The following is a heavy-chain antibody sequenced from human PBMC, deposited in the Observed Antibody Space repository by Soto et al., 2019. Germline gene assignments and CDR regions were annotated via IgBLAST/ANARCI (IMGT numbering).Heavy chain of an antibody. Sequence: GGSLRLSCAASGFTFSSYAMSWVRQAPGKGLEWVSAISGSGGSTYYADSVKGRFTISRDNSKNALYLQMNSLRAEDTAVYYCAKDHQQLVLRSIGYWGQGPLVTGSS. CDR2: ISGSGGST. V-gene: IGHV3-23*01. CDR3: AKDHQQLVLRSIGY. J-gene: IGHJ4*02. D-gene: IGHD6-13*01. CDR1: GFTFSSYA.